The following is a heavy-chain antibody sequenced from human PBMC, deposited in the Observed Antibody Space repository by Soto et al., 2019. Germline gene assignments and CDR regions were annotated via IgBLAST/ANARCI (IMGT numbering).Heavy chain of an antibody. D-gene: IGHD6-13*01. V-gene: IGHV1-8*01. J-gene: IGHJ4*02. CDR3: ASYERYSSSWPGY. CDR1: GYTFTSYD. CDR2: MNPNSGNT. Sequence: ASVKVSCEASGYTFTSYDINWVRQATGQGLEWMGWMNPNSGNTGYAQKFQGRVTMTRNTSISTAYMELSSLRSEDTAVYYCASYERYSSSWPGYWGQGTLVTVSS.